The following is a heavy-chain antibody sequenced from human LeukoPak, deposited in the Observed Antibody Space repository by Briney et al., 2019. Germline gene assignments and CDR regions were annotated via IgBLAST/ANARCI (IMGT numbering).Heavy chain of an antibody. CDR2: IIPIFGTA. Sequence: SVKVSCKASGGTFSSYAISWVRQAPGQGLEWVGGIIPIFGTANYAQKFQGRVTITTDESTSTAYMELSSLRSEDTAVYYCASGLSIGQWLGGYWGQGTLVTVSS. CDR1: GGTFSSYA. J-gene: IGHJ4*02. D-gene: IGHD6-19*01. V-gene: IGHV1-69*05. CDR3: ASGLSIGQWLGGY.